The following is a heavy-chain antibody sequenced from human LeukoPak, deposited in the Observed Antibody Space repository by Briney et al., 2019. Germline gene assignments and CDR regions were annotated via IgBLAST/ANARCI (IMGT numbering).Heavy chain of an antibody. CDR3: ARGDFYDPQGMDV. D-gene: IGHD3-22*01. Sequence: GGSLRLSCAASGFTVSSSYMSWVRQAPGKGLEWVSIISSAGTTYYADSVKGRFTISRDNSKNTLYLQMNSLRAEDTAVYYCARGDFYDPQGMDVWGQGTTVTVSS. CDR1: GFTVSSSY. V-gene: IGHV3-66*01. J-gene: IGHJ6*02. CDR2: ISSAGTT.